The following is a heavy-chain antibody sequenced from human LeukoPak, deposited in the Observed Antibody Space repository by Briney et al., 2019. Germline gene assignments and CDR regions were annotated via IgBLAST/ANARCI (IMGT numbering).Heavy chain of an antibody. CDR3: ARVNGYSSGWYYAY. CDR1: GFTFSSYG. D-gene: IGHD6-19*01. J-gene: IGHJ4*02. Sequence: GTSLRLSCAASGFTFSSYGMHWVRQAPGKGLEWGSYISSSSSTIYYADSVKGRFTISRDNAKNSLYLQMNSLRDEDTAVYYCARVNGYSSGWYYAYWGQGTLVTVSS. CDR2: ISSSSSTI. V-gene: IGHV3-48*02.